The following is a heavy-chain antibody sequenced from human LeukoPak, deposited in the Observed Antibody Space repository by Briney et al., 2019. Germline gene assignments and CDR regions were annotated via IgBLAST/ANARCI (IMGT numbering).Heavy chain of an antibody. D-gene: IGHD3-10*01. CDR3: TRGALLWFGELFDI. Sequence: GASVKVSCKASGGTFNSYAISWVRQAPGQGLEWMGWINADNNNAYYAEKFQGRVTMTADTSKSTAYMELSGLRYDDTAIYYCTRGALLWFGELFDIWGQGTMITVSS. CDR2: INADNNNA. J-gene: IGHJ3*02. V-gene: IGHV1-8*02. CDR1: GGTFNSYA.